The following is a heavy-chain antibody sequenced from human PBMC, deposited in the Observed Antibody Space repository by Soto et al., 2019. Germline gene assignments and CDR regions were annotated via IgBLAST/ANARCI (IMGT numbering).Heavy chain of an antibody. CDR3: VPLCRYCSTTTPR. D-gene: IGHD2-2*01. V-gene: IGHV3-23*01. CDR1: GFTFSTYA. CDR2: ISGNGGDYT. J-gene: IGHJ4*02. Sequence: EVQLLESGGGLVQPGGSLRLSCAASGFTFSTYAMSWVRQAPRKGLEWVSAISGNGGDYTYYADSVKGRFTISRDNSKNTLYLLMNILRAEDTAVYYCVPLCRYCSTTTPRWGQGTLVTVYS.